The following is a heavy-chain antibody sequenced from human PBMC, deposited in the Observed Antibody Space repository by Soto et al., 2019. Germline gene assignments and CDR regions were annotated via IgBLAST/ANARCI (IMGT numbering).Heavy chain of an antibody. CDR2: IYTSGST. Sequence: ETLSLTCTVSGGSISSYDWIWIRQPACKGLEWIGRIYTSGSTNYNPSLKSRVTMSVDTSKNQFSLKLSSVTAADTAVYYCARDLGVNWFDPWGQGTLVTVSS. V-gene: IGHV4-4*07. CDR3: ARDLGVNWFDP. CDR1: GGSISSYD. J-gene: IGHJ5*02.